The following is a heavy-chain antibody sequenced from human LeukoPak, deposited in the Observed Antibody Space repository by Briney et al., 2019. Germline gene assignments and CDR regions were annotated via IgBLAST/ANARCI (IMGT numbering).Heavy chain of an antibody. CDR1: GFTFLTYL. CDR3: ARWGSSGWYPMDL. Sequence: GGSLRHSCADSGFTFLTYLLYRDPQAPGKGLVWVSCINSDGSSPSYADSVKGRFTISGDNAKNTVYLQMNSLRAEDTAVYYCARWGSSGWYPMDLWGPGTTVTVSS. D-gene: IGHD6-19*01. CDR2: INSDGSSP. V-gene: IGHV3-74*01. J-gene: IGHJ6*02.